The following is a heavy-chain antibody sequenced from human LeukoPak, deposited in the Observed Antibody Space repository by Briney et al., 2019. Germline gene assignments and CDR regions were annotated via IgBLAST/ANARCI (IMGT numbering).Heavy chain of an antibody. Sequence: SETLSLTCTVSGGSISTSNYYWGWIRQPPGKGLEWIGSIYYSGSTYYNPSLKSRVTISVDTSKNQFSLELSSVTAADTAVYYCARVDYDILTGHTQGYFDYWGQGSLVTVSS. CDR1: GGSISTSNYY. D-gene: IGHD3-9*01. V-gene: IGHV4-39*07. CDR2: IYYSGST. J-gene: IGHJ4*02. CDR3: ARVDYDILTGHTQGYFDY.